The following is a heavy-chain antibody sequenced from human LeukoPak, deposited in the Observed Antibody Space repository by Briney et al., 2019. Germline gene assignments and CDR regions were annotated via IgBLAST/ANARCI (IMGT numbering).Heavy chain of an antibody. Sequence: GGSLRLSCAASGFTFSSYCMNWVRQAPGKGLEWVSSISSSSSYIYYADSVKGRFTISRDNAKNSLYLQMNSLRAEDTAVYYCASLGDYDSSGYYYPRAFDIWGQGTMVTVSS. J-gene: IGHJ3*02. CDR3: ASLGDYDSSGYYYPRAFDI. CDR2: ISSSSSYI. D-gene: IGHD3-22*01. CDR1: GFTFSSYC. V-gene: IGHV3-21*01.